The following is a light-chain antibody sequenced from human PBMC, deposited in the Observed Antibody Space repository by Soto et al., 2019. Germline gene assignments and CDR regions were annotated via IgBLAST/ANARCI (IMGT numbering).Light chain of an antibody. Sequence: ELVMSQSQATLYMSPGERATLSCRASQSVSSYLAWYQQKPGQAPRLLIYGASSRATGIPDRFSGSGSGTDFTLTISRLEPEDFAVYYCQQYGSSPKTFGQGTKVDIK. CDR2: GAS. V-gene: IGKV3-20*01. CDR1: QSVSSY. CDR3: QQYGSSPKT. J-gene: IGKJ1*01.